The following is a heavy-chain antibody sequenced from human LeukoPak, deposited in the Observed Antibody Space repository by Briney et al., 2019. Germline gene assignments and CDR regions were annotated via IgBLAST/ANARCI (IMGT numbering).Heavy chain of an antibody. CDR1: GFTFSSYA. Sequence: GGSLRLSCAASGFTFSSYAMSWVRQAPGKGLEWVSAISGSGGSTYYADSVKGRFTISRDNAKNSLYLQMNSLRAEDTAVYYCARQGVWGAFDIWGQGTMVTVSS. D-gene: IGHD6-6*01. V-gene: IGHV3-23*01. CDR3: ARQGVWGAFDI. CDR2: ISGSGGST. J-gene: IGHJ3*02.